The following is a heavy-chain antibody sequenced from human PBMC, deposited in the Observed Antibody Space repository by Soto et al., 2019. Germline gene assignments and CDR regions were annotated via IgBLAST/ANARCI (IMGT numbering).Heavy chain of an antibody. Sequence: ASVKVSCKASGGTFSSYAISWVRQAPGQGLEWMGGIIPIFGTANYAQKVQGRVTITGDESTSTAYMELSSLRSEDTAVYYCAKESRDCSSTSCYWGMDVWGQGTTVTVSS. V-gene: IGHV1-69*13. D-gene: IGHD2-2*01. CDR1: GGTFSSYA. CDR2: IIPIFGTA. CDR3: AKESRDCSSTSCYWGMDV. J-gene: IGHJ6*02.